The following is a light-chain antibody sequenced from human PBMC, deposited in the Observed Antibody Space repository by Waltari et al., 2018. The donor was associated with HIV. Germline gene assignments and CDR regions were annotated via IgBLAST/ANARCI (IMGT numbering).Light chain of an antibody. CDR2: DDS. J-gene: IGLJ2*01. CDR1: KIGSKS. V-gene: IGLV3-21*03. Sequence: SYVLTQPPSVSVAPGKTARITCGGNKIGSKSVHWYQQKPGQAHVLVQYDDSDRPSGIPERFSGSNSGNTATLTISRVEAGDEADFYCHVWDSRSVIFGGGTKLTVL. CDR3: HVWDSRSVI.